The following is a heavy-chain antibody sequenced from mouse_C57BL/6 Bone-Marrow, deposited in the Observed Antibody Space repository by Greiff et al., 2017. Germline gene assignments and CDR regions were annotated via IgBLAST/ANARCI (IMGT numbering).Heavy chain of an antibody. CDR3: ARYHYDYYGWFAY. Sequence: QVQLQQPGAELVKPGASVKMSCKASGYTFTSYWITWVKQRPGQGLEWIGDIYPGSGSTNYNEKFKSKATLTVDTSSSTAYMQLSSLTSEDSAVYYCARYHYDYYGWFAYWGQGTLVTVSA. CDR1: GYTFTSYW. D-gene: IGHD2-4*01. CDR2: IYPGSGST. V-gene: IGHV1-55*01. J-gene: IGHJ3*01.